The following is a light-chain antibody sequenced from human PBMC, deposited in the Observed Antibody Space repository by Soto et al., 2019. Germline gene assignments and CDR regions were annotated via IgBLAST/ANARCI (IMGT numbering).Light chain of an antibody. CDR2: DVS. CDR3: SSYTGSTVLLV. V-gene: IGLV2-18*02. J-gene: IGLJ2*01. Sequence: QSVLTQPPSVSGSPGQSISISCTGTSSDVGRYKHVSWYQQPLGTAPKLMIYDVSNRPSGVPDRFSGSKSGYTASLTISGLQAEDDAEYFCSSYTGSTVLLVFGGGTNLTVL. CDR1: SSDVGRYKH.